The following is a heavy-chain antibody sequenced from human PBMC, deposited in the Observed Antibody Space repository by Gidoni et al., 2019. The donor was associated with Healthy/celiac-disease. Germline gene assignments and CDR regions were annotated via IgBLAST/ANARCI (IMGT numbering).Heavy chain of an antibody. Sequence: EVQLVESGGGLVQPGGSLRLSCAASGFTFSSYSMNWFRQAPGKGLEWVSYISSSSSTIYYADSVKGRFTISRDNAKNSLYLQMNSLRAEDTAVYYCARGEYSSSSQFTMIAPDWANFDYWGQGTLVTVSS. J-gene: IGHJ4*02. D-gene: IGHD6-6*01. CDR2: ISSSSSTI. CDR3: ARGEYSSSSQFTMIAPDWANFDY. CDR1: GFTFSSYS. V-gene: IGHV3-48*01.